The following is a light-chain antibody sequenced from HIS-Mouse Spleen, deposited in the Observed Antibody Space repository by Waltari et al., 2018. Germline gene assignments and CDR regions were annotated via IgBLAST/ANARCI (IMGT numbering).Light chain of an antibody. J-gene: IGLJ3*02. CDR2: EGS. V-gene: IGLV2-23*01. CDR3: CSYAGSRV. Sequence: QSALTQPASVSGSPGQSITISCTGTSSDVGSYNLVSWYQQHPGKAPQLMIYEGSKRPLGGSNRFSGSKSGNTAYLTISGLQDEDEADYYCCSYAGSRVFGGGTKLTVL. CDR1: SSDVGSYNL.